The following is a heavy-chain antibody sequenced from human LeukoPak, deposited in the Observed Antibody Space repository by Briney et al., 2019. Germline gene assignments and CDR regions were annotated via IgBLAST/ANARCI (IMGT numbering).Heavy chain of an antibody. CDR3: AVGSYLGRNFDY. CDR2: ISGSGGST. CDR1: GFTFSSYA. D-gene: IGHD1-26*01. J-gene: IGHJ4*02. Sequence: GGCLRLSCAASGFTFSSYAMSWVRQAPGKGLEWVSAISGSGGSTYYADSVKGRFTISRDNSKNTLYLQMNSLRAEDTAVYYSAVGSYLGRNFDYWGQGTLVTVSS. V-gene: IGHV3-23*01.